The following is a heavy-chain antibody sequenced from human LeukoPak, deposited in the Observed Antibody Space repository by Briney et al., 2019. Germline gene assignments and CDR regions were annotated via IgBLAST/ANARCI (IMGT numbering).Heavy chain of an antibody. CDR2: IHDSGST. V-gene: IGHV4-59*08. CDR3: VRLDAAAGRYLQFYY. J-gene: IGHJ4*02. Sequence: PSETLSLTCTVSGGSINNYYWSWIRQSPEKGLEWIXXIHDSGSTNYNPSLKSRVTISVDTSKNQFSLKLSSVTAADTAVYYCVRLDAAAGRYLQFYYWGQGTLVTVSS. CDR1: GGSINNYY. D-gene: IGHD5-24*01.